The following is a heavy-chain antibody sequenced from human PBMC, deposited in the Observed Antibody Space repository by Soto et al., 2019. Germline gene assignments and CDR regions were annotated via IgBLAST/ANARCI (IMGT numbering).Heavy chain of an antibody. CDR3: ARGRKEYTSSGYVD. CDR2: INHSGSI. V-gene: IGHV4-34*01. CDR1: GVSFSGYY. J-gene: IGHJ4*02. Sequence: SETLSLTCAVYGVSFSGYYGSWIRQPPGKGLEWIGEINHSGSINYNASLKSRGTISVDTSKNQFSLILSSVTDADTAVYYCARGRKEYTSSGYVDWGQGTLVTVSS. D-gene: IGHD6-13*01.